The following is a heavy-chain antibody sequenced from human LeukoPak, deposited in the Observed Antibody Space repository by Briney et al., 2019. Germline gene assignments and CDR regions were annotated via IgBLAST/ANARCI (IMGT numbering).Heavy chain of an antibody. D-gene: IGHD6-19*01. J-gene: IGHJ4*02. CDR1: GYTFTSYG. V-gene: IGHV1-18*01. Sequence: ASVKVSCKASGYTFTSYGINWVRQAPGQGLEWMGWITTYNGNTNYAQKFQGRVTMTRDTSTSTVYMELSSLRSEDTAVYYCARGLGGEQWLAFDYWGQGTLVTVSS. CDR2: ITTYNGNT. CDR3: ARGLGGEQWLAFDY.